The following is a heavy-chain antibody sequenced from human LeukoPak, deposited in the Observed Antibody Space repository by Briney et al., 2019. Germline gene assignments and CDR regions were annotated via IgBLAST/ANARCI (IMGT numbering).Heavy chain of an antibody. J-gene: IGHJ6*02. CDR1: GFTFSSYS. D-gene: IGHD2-2*01. V-gene: IGHV3-21*01. CDR2: ISSSSSYI. CDR3: ARDGRYCSSTSCYGNQYYYYGMDV. Sequence: GSLRLSCAASGFTFSSYSMNCVRQAPGKGLEWVSSISSSSSYIYYADSVKGRFTISRDNAKNSLYLQMNSLRAEDTAVYYCARDGRYCSSTSCYGNQYYYYGMDVWGQGTTVTVSS.